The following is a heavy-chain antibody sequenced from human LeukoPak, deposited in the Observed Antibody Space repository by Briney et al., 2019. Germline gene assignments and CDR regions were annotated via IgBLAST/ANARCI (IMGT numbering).Heavy chain of an antibody. J-gene: IGHJ4*02. CDR1: GGSFSGYY. CDR3: ARGKDIVVVPAAQIPFDY. V-gene: IGHV4-34*01. Sequence: SETLSLTCAVYGGSFSGYYWSWIRQPPGKGLEWIGEINHSGSTNYNPSLKSRVTISVDTSKNQFSLKLSSVTAADTAVYYCARGKDIVVVPAAQIPFDYWGQGTLVTVSS. D-gene: IGHD2-2*01. CDR2: INHSGST.